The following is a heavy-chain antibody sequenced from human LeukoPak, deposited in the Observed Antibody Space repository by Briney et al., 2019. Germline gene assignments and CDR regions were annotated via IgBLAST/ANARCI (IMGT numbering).Heavy chain of an antibody. CDR2: ISSTSGVI. J-gene: IGHJ4*02. CDR3: ARLRPRSVDWELGRRPPSRDY. D-gene: IGHD2-21*01. CDR1: GFAFNTYS. Sequence: GGSLRLSCAASGFAFNTYSMDWVRQAPGKGLEWVSYISSTSGVIYYSDSVRGRFTISRDNAHNSLYLQMNSLRAEDTAVYYCARLRPRSVDWELGRRPPSRDYWGQGTLVTVSS. V-gene: IGHV3-48*01.